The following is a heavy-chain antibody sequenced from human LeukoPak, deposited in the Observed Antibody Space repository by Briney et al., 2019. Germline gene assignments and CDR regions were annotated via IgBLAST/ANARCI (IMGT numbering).Heavy chain of an antibody. Sequence: PGGSLRLSCAASGFTFSSYWMSWVRQAPGKGLEWVSSISSSSSYIYYADSVKGRFTISRDNAKNSLYLQMNSLRAEDTAVYYCARELAASYMDVWGKGTTVTVSS. V-gene: IGHV3-21*01. CDR3: ARELAASYMDV. CDR2: ISSSSSYI. J-gene: IGHJ6*03. CDR1: GFTFSSYW. D-gene: IGHD6-6*01.